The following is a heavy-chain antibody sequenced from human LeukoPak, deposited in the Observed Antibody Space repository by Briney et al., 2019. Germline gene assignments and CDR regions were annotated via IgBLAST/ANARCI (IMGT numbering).Heavy chain of an antibody. D-gene: IGHD6-13*01. CDR3: ARSRGISASPNWFDP. CDR1: GFTFSSYA. CDR2: ISSKGGST. J-gene: IGHJ5*02. V-gene: IGHV3-64*01. Sequence: GGSLRLSCAASGFTFSSYAMHWLRQAPGKGLEYVSGISSKGGSTYYANSVKGRFTISRDNSKNTLYLQMGSLRAEDMALYYCARSRGISASPNWFDPWGQGTLVTVSS.